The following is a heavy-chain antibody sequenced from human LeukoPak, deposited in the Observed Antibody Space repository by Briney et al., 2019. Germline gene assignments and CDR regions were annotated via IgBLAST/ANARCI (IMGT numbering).Heavy chain of an antibody. CDR3: ARGRSNRGAGWSSWFDP. V-gene: IGHV1-8*01. J-gene: IGHJ5*02. CDR2: MNPNSGNT. Sequence: ASVKVSCKASGYPFTTYTLNWVRQATGQGLEWMGWMNPNSGNTGYAQKFQGRVTMTRNTSISTAYMELSSLRSEDTAVYYCARGRSNRGAGWSSWFDPWGQGTLVTVSS. D-gene: IGHD3-10*01. CDR1: GYPFTTYT.